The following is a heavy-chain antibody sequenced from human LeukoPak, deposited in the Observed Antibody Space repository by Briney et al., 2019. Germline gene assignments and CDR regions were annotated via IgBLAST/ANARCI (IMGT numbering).Heavy chain of an antibody. CDR3: AKEASRYCSSTGCLAGYMDV. D-gene: IGHD2-2*01. V-gene: IGHV3-30-3*01. CDR2: ISYDGSNK. J-gene: IGHJ6*03. Sequence: PGGSLRLSCAASGFTFSSYAMHWVRQAPGKGLEWVAVISYDGSNKYYADSVKGRFTISRDNSKNTLYLQMNSLRADDTTVYYCAKEASRYCSSTGCLAGYMDVWGKGTTVTVSS. CDR1: GFTFSSYA.